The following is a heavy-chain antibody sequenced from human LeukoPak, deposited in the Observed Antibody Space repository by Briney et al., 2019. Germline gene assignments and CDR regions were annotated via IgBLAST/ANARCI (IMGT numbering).Heavy chain of an antibody. CDR2: ISSDGSST. CDR3: ARDQRVTGRPDIDY. V-gene: IGHV3-74*03. CDR1: GFTFGNHW. J-gene: IGHJ4*02. D-gene: IGHD6-6*01. Sequence: GGSLRLSCAASGFTFGNHWMHWVRQTPGKGLFWVSRISSDGSSTTYADSVKGRFTISRDNAKNTLYLQMNNLRAEDTAMYYCARDQRVTGRPDIDYWGQGTLVIVSS.